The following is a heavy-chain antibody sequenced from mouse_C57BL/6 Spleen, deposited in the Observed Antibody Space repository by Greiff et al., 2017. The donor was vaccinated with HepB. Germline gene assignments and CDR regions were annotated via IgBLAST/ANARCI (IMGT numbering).Heavy chain of an antibody. J-gene: IGHJ2*01. D-gene: IGHD2-5*01. CDR3: TRLGGDYSNLFDY. CDR1: GYTFTSYW. Sequence: EVQLQQSGTVLARPGASVKMSCKTSGYTFTSYWMHWVKQRPGQGLEWIGAIYPGNSDTSYNQKFKGKAKLTAVTSASTAYMELSSLTNEDSAVYYCTRLGGDYSNLFDYWGQGTTLTVSS. CDR2: IYPGNSDT. V-gene: IGHV1-5*01.